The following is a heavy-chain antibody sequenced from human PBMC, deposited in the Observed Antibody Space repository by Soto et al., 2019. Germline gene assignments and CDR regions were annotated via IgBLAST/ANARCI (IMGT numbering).Heavy chain of an antibody. CDR3: ARDRGYCSGGSCYSYFDY. J-gene: IGHJ4*02. CDR2: ISYDGSNK. CDR1: GFTFSSYA. V-gene: IGHV3-30-3*01. D-gene: IGHD2-15*01. Sequence: PGGSLRLSCAASGFTFSSYAMHWVRQAPGKGLEWVAVISYDGSNKYYADSVKGRFTISRDNSKNTLYLQMNSLRAEDTAVYYCARDRGYCSGGSCYSYFDYWGKGTLVTVSS.